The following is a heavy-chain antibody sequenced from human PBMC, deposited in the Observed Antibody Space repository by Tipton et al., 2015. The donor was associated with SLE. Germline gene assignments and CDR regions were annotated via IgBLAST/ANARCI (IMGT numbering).Heavy chain of an antibody. CDR1: GGSISSSSYF. J-gene: IGHJ4*02. V-gene: IGHV4-39*07. CDR2: MYHSVPT. Sequence: TLSLTCTVSGGSISSSSYFWGWVRQPPGRGLEWIATMYHSVPTHYNPSLKSRVTISVDTSKNQFSLRLSSVTAADTAMFYCASGTLEWSHEPDYWGQGTLVTVSS. CDR3: ASGTLEWSHEPDY. D-gene: IGHD3-3*01.